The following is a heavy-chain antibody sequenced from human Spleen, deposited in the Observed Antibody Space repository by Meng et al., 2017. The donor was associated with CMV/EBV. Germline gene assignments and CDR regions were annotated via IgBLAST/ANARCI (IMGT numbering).Heavy chain of an antibody. D-gene: IGHD2-21*02. V-gene: IGHV4-4*02. Sequence: QVQLQASGPGLVKPSGTLSLTCAVSGGSISSSNLWTWVRQVPGKGLEWIGEIYHSGSTNYNPSLKSRVTLSVDKFKNQFSLKLGSVTAADTAVYYCARIERRRILKYCGSDCSTTDYWGQGTLVTVSS. CDR2: IYHSGST. CDR1: GGSISSSNL. CDR3: ARIERRRILKYCGSDCSTTDY. J-gene: IGHJ4*02.